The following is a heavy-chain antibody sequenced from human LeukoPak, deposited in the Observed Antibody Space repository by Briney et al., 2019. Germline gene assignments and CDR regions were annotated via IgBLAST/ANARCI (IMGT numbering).Heavy chain of an antibody. J-gene: IGHJ5*02. CDR2: ISAYNGNT. CDR3: ARCGRDRSYNWFDP. V-gene: IGHV1-18*01. Sequence: ASVKVSCKVSGYTLTELSMHWVRQAPGKGLEWMGWISAYNGNTNYAQKLQGGVTMTTDTSTSTAYMELRSLRSDDTAVYYCARCGRDRSYNWFDPWGQGTLVTVSS. CDR1: GYTLTELS. D-gene: IGHD3-10*01.